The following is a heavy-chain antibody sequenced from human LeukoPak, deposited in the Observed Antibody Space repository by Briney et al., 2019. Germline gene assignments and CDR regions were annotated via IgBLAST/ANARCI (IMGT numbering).Heavy chain of an antibody. CDR1: GFNFNIYG. D-gene: IGHD5-18*01. V-gene: IGHV3-30*02. CDR2: IPYDGNRK. CDR3: ANGGGYSYENYSYYMDV. Sequence: GASLILSRAASGFNFNIYGMPWVRQARDKGLESVAFIPYDGNRKDYPDSEKGRFTIYRDNSSNTLYLQMNSLRGEDTALYYCANGGGYSYENYSYYMDVWGKGTTVTVSS. J-gene: IGHJ6*03.